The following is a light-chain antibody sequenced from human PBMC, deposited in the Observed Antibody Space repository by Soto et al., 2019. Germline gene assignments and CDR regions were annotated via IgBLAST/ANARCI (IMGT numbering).Light chain of an antibody. CDR1: QSVSTW. CDR2: KAS. CDR3: QHYYSYPWT. J-gene: IGKJ1*01. Sequence: DIQMTQSPSTLSASVGDRFTFTCRASQSVSTWLAWYQQKPGKAPKLLIYKASTLESGVPSRFSGSGSGTEFTLTISSLQPDDFATYYCQHYYSYPWTFGQGTKVEIK. V-gene: IGKV1-5*03.